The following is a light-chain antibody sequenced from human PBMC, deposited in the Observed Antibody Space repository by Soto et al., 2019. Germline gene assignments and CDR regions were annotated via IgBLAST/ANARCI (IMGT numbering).Light chain of an antibody. J-gene: IGKJ4*01. Sequence: DIQMTQSPSSVSASVGDRVTIACRASQPILRWLAWYQQKPGKVPKLLIYAASTLQSGVPSRFSGSGSGTDFTLTISSLQPEDFATYYCQHAFTSPTFGGGTKLEV. CDR3: QHAFTSPT. CDR2: AAS. CDR1: QPILRW. V-gene: IGKV1-12*01.